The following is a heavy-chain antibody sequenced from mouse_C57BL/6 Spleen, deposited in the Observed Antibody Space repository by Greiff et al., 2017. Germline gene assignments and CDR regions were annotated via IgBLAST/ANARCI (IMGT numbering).Heavy chain of an antibody. CDR1: GYAFSSSW. D-gene: IGHD2-4*01. CDR2: IYPGDGDT. J-gene: IGHJ3*01. Sequence: VQLQESGPELVKPGASVKISCKASGYAFSSSWMNWVKQRPGKGLEWIGRIYPGDGDTNYNGKFKGKATLTADKSSSTAYMQLSSLTSEDSAVYFCARQDYDVAWFAYWGQGTLVTVSA. V-gene: IGHV1-82*01. CDR3: ARQDYDVAWFAY.